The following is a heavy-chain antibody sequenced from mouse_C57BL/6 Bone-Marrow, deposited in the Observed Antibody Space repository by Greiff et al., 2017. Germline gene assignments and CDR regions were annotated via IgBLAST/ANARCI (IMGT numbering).Heavy chain of an antibody. J-gene: IGHJ2*01. CDR3: ARYYYGSSYGRYFDY. V-gene: IGHV1-63*01. Sequence: LVESGAELVRPGTSVKMSCKASGYTFTNYWIGWAKQRPGHGLEWIGDIYPGGGYTNYNEKFKGKATLTADKSSSTAYMQFSSLTSEDSAIYYCARYYYGSSYGRYFDYWGQGTTLTVSS. CDR2: IYPGGGYT. CDR1: GYTFTNYW. D-gene: IGHD1-1*01.